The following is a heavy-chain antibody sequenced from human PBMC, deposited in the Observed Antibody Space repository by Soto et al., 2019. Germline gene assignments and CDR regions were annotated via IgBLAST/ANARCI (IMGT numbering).Heavy chain of an antibody. V-gene: IGHV3-15*01. CDR3: AADRYCSSNTCPGAFDI. CDR1: GFTFTYVW. D-gene: IGHD2-2*01. CDR2: IKRKSDGETT. Sequence: EVQLVESGGDSVKPGGSLRLSCAASGFTFTYVWMTWVRQAPGKGLEWVGRIKRKSDGETTDYAAPVKGRFTISRDDSKNPLYLEMTSLKTDDTAVYYCAADRYCSSNTCPGAFDIWGQGTMVRVSA. J-gene: IGHJ3*02.